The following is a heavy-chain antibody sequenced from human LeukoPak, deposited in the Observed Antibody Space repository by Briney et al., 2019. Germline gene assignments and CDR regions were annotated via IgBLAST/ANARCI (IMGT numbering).Heavy chain of an antibody. CDR1: GGSFSGYY. Sequence: SETLSLTCAVYGGSFSGYYWSWIRQPPGKGLEWIGEINHSGSTNYNPSLKSRVTISVDMSKNQFSLKLSSVTAADTAVYYCAREEDAFDIWGQGTMVTVSS. CDR2: INHSGST. V-gene: IGHV4-34*01. J-gene: IGHJ3*02. CDR3: AREEDAFDI.